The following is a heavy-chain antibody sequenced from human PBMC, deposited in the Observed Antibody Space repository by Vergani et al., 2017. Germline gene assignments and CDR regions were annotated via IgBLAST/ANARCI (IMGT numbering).Heavy chain of an antibody. D-gene: IGHD2-2*01. V-gene: IGHV3-23*01. CDR2: ISGSGGST. Sequence: SWVRQAPGKGLEWVSAISGSGGSTNYADSVKGRFTISRDNSKNTLYLQMNSLRAEDTAVYYCAKDRIIVVPAATDDAFDIWGQGTMVTVSS. J-gene: IGHJ3*02. CDR3: AKDRIIVVPAATDDAFDI.